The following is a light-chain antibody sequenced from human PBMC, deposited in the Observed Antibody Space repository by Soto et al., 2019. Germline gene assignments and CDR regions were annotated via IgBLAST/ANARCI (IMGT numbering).Light chain of an antibody. CDR1: SGRSSYI. CDR2: LEGSGSY. V-gene: IGLV4-60*03. J-gene: IGLJ3*02. Sequence: QSVLTQSSSASASLGSSVKLTCTLSSGRSSYIIAWHQQQPGKAPRFLMNLEGSGSYNKGSGIPDRFSGSSSGADRYLTIFNLQSEDEADYYCETWDGYSWVFGGGTKVTVL. CDR3: ETWDGYSWV.